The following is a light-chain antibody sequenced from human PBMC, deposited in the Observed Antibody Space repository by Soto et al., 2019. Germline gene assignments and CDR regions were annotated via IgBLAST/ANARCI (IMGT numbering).Light chain of an antibody. CDR3: HQYYATPWT. CDR2: WAS. V-gene: IGKV4-1*01. Sequence: DIVMTQSPDSLAVSLGEKATINCKSSQSVLYSSNNNNYLAWYQQKPGQPPNLLIYWASTRESGVPDRFSGSGSGTDFSLTISGLQAEDVAVYYCHQYYATPWTFGQGTKVDIK. J-gene: IGKJ1*01. CDR1: QSVLYSSNNNNY.